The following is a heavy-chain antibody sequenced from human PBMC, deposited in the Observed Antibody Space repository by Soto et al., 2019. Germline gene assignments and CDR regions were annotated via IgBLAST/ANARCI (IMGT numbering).Heavy chain of an antibody. V-gene: IGHV3-66*01. CDR2: LYSGGST. CDR3: ARDFMVTTGDYGLDV. D-gene: IGHD1-1*01. J-gene: IGHJ6*02. Sequence: EEQLVESGGGLVQPGGSRSLSCEASGFSVRSNHMTWVRQAPGKGLEWVSVLYSGGSTYYADSVQGRFTVSRDNSKNTLFLQMTSLRADDTAVYFCARDFMVTTGDYGLDVWGQGTTVIVSS. CDR1: GFSVRSNH.